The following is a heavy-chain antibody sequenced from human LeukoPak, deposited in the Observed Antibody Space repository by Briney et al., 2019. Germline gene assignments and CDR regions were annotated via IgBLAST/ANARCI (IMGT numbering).Heavy chain of an antibody. CDR3: AKMKGHPLPKYYMDV. D-gene: IGHD1-26*01. J-gene: IGHJ6*01. Sequence: GGSLRLSCAASGFGFSNYWMSWVRQAPGKGLEWVSGISGSGDNTLYADSVKGRFTISRDNSKNTLYLEMNSLRAEDTAIYYCAKMKGHPLPKYYMDVWGQGTTVTVSS. CDR1: GFGFSNYW. CDR2: ISGSGDNT. V-gene: IGHV3-23*01.